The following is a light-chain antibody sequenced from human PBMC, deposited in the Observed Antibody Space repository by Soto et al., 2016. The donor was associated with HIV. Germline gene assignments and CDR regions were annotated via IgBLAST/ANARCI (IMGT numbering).Light chain of an antibody. CDR1: NIGSES. CDR2: DDS. Sequence: SYELTQPPSVSVAPGKTARITCGGNNIGSESVHWYQQKPGQAPVLVVYDDSDRPSGIPERFSGSNSRNTATLTISRVEAGDEADYYCQVWDSSDDHVVFGGGTKLTVL. CDR3: QVWDSSDDHVV. V-gene: IGLV3-21*03. J-gene: IGLJ2*01.